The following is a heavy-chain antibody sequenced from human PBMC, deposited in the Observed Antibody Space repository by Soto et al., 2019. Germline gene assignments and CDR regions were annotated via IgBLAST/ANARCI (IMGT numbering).Heavy chain of an antibody. CDR3: ATGYCSGGSCLGLYGMDV. CDR1: GYTFTSYG. J-gene: IGHJ6*02. D-gene: IGHD2-15*01. V-gene: IGHV1-3*01. Sequence: ASVKVSCKASGYTFTSYGMNWVRQAPGRGLEWMGWINPGNGNTKYSQKFQGRVTMTEDTSTDTAYMELSSLRSEDTAVYYCATGYCSGGSCLGLYGMDVWGQGTTVTVSS. CDR2: INPGNGNT.